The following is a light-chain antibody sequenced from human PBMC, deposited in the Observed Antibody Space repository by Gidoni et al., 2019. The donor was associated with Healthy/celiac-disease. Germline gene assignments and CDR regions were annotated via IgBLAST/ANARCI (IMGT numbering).Light chain of an antibody. CDR3: QQKKTLPTERT. Sequence: IVLTHAPATLSGSPGERATLSCMASQSFTSNLSWYQQKPGPAPRLLIYGASTSAPGIPARFSGSGSGTEFNLTISSRKAEDFAVYYCQQKKTLPTERTFGQGTKVEIK. J-gene: IGKJ1*01. CDR1: QSFTSN. V-gene: IGKV3-15*01. CDR2: GAS.